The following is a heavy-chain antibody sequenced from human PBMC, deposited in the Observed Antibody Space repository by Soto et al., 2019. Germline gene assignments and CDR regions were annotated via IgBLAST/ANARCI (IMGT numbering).Heavy chain of an antibody. V-gene: IGHV1-3*01. Sequence: ASVKVSCKASGYTFTSYAIHWVRQAPGQRLEWMGWINAGNGNTKYSQKFQDRVTITRDTSASTACMELSSLRSEDTAVYYCARGLPLAADYWGQETLVTVSS. CDR3: ARGLPLAADY. CDR2: INAGNGNT. CDR1: GYTFTSYA. J-gene: IGHJ4*02.